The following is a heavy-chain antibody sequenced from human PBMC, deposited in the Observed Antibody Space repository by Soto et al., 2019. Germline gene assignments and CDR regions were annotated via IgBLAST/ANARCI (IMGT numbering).Heavy chain of an antibody. CDR1: GGSMSSYY. V-gene: IGHV4-59*12. CDR3: AKDQGFDP. J-gene: IGHJ5*02. Sequence: SETVSLTCTVSGGSMSSYYWSWIRQSPGKGLEWIGYIYYSGSTNYNPSLKSRVAISLDNSKNTLYLQMNSLRAEDTAVYYCAKDQGFDPRGEGTLVTVSS. CDR2: IYYSGST.